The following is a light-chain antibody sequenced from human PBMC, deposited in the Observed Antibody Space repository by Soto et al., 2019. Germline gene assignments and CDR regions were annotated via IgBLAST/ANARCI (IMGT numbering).Light chain of an antibody. Sequence: ELVMTQSPAVIYVSPGQTAPPSCRAGQSVSSSSLAWYLQNPGQPPMLLIYGASSRATGSPDRFSGSWSGTDFTLTISRRQPEDYAVYYCQQYGSSPPWTFGQGTKV. V-gene: IGKV3-20*01. J-gene: IGKJ1*01. CDR2: GAS. CDR1: QSVSSSS. CDR3: QQYGSSPPWT.